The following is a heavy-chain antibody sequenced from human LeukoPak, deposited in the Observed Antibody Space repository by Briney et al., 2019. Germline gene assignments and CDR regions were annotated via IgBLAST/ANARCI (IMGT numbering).Heavy chain of an antibody. V-gene: IGHV1-69*04. J-gene: IGHJ6*02. D-gene: IGHD2-15*01. CDR3: ARYSCSGGSCYSVGIGYYYYYGMDV. CDR1: RGTFSSYA. CDR2: IIPILVIA. Sequence: ASVKVSFKASRGTFSSYAISWVRQAPGQGLEWMGRIIPILVIANYAQKFQGRVTITADKSTSTAYMELSSLRSEDTAVYYCARYSCSGGSCYSVGIGYYYYYGMDVWGQGTTVTVSS.